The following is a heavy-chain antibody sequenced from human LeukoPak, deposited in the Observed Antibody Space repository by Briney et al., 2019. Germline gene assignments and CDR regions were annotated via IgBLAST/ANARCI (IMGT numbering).Heavy chain of an antibody. CDR2: INPNSGGT. J-gene: IGHJ4*02. D-gene: IGHD6-19*01. V-gene: IGHV1-2*02. CDR1: GGTFSSYA. Sequence: ASVKVSCKASGGTFSSYAISWVRQAPGQGLEWMGWINPNSGGTNYAQKFQGRVTMTRDTSISTAYMELSRLRSDDTAVYYCAVEGYSSGWVDYWGQGTLVTVSS. CDR3: AVEGYSSGWVDY.